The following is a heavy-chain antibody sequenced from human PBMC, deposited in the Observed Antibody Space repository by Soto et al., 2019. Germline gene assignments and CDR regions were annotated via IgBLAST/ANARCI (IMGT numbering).Heavy chain of an antibody. J-gene: IGHJ6*02. V-gene: IGHV1-18*01. CDR1: GYTFTRYG. CDR3: AMVDVYVTPSPQDV. D-gene: IGHD3-16*01. CDR2: INTYNGNT. Sequence: ASVKVSCKASGYTFTRYGIGWGRQALGKGLEWMGWINTYNGNTNYAQNVQGRVTLTTDTSTSTAYMELRSLRSNDTAIYYCAMVDVYVTPSPQDVWGQGTTVTVSS.